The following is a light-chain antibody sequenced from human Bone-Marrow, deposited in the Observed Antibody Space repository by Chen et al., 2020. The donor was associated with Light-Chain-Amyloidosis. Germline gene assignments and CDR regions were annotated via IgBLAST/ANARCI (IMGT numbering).Light chain of an antibody. CDR1: DLPTKY. Sequence: SYELTQPPSVLVSPGQTASITCSGADLPTKYADWYQHKPGQAPVLLIHRYTERPSGIYERFTGSSSGTTAMLTISGVQAEDEADYHCQSADRSGTYEVIFGGRPKLTVL. J-gene: IGLJ2*01. CDR2: RYT. CDR3: QSADRSGTYEVI. V-gene: IGLV3-25*03.